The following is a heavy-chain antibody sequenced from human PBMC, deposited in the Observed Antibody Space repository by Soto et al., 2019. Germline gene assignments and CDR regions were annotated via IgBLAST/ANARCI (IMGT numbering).Heavy chain of an antibody. J-gene: IGHJ4*02. CDR2: ISSRSSYI. V-gene: IGHV3-21*01. CDR3: GRDPGGSHY. D-gene: IGHD2-15*01. Sequence: EVQLVESGGGLVKPGGSLRLSCAASGFTFISYSMNWVRQAAGKELEWVSSISSRSSYIYYAGSVKGRFTISRDNAKNSLYLQMNSLRAEDTAVYYCGRDPGGSHYWGQGTLVTVSS. CDR1: GFTFISYS.